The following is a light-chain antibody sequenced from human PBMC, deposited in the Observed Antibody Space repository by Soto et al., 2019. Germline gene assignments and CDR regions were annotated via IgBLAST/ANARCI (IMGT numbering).Light chain of an antibody. CDR3: PQYHSWPA. J-gene: IGKJ4*02. Sequence: EIVMTQSPATLSVSLGERVTLSCRASQSVFSSLAWYQQKPGQAPRLLIYGAATRPIGIPARFSGSGSGTEFTLTISMLQAEDFPVYYCPQYHSWPAFGRGTRVESK. V-gene: IGKV3-15*01. CDR1: QSVFSS. CDR2: GAA.